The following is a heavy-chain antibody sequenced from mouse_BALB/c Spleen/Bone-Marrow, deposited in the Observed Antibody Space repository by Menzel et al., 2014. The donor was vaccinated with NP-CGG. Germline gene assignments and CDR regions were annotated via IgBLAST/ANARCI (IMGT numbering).Heavy chain of an antibody. CDR2: IFPGSGNT. V-gene: IGHV1-66*01. CDR3: ARSGYVGNYPYFDY. J-gene: IGHJ2*01. CDR1: GYSFTSYY. D-gene: IGHD2-1*01. Sequence: QVQLQQPGPELVKPGASVKISCKASGYSFTSYYIHWVKQRPGQGLEWIGWIFPGSGNTKYNEKFKGKATLTADTSSSTAYMQLSSLTSEDSAVYFWARSGYVGNYPYFDYWGQGTTLTVSS.